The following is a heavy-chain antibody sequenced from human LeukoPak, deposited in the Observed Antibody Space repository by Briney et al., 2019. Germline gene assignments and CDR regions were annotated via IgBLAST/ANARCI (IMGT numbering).Heavy chain of an antibody. D-gene: IGHD3-22*01. V-gene: IGHV4-4*07. CDR2: IYTSGST. CDR1: GGSISSYY. Sequence: SETLSLTCTVSGGSISSYYWSWIRQPAGKGLEWTGRIYTSGSTNYNPSLKSRVTMSVDTSKNQFSLKLSSVTAADTAVYYCARSGGYWGYYYDSSGYSSFGAFDIWGQGTMVTVSS. J-gene: IGHJ3*02. CDR3: ARSGGYWGYYYDSSGYSSFGAFDI.